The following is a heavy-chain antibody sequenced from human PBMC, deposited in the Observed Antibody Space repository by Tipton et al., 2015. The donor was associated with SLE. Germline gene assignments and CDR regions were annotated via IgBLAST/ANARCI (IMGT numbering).Heavy chain of an antibody. CDR3: ARIPSSDFDY. Sequence: TLSLTCAVYGGSFSGYYWSWIRQPPGKGLEWIGEINHSGSTNYNPPLKSRVTISVDTSKNQFSLKLSSVTAADTAVYYCARIPSSDFDYWGQGTLVTVSS. J-gene: IGHJ4*02. V-gene: IGHV4-34*01. CDR2: INHSGST. CDR1: GGSFSGYY. D-gene: IGHD3-22*01.